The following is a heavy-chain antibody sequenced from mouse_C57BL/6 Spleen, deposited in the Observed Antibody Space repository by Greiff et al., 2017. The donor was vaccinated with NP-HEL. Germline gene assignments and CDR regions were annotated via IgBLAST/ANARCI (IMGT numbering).Heavy chain of an antibody. J-gene: IGHJ1*03. V-gene: IGHV1-19*01. CDR2: INPYNGGT. CDR1: GYTFTDYY. CDR3: ASGEITTRYFDV. D-gene: IGHD1-1*01. Sequence: EVQLQQSGPVLVKPGASVKMSCKASGYTFTDYYMNWVKQSHGKSLEWIGVINPYNGGTSYNQKFKGKATLTVDKSSSTAYMELNSLTSEDSAVYYCASGEITTRYFDVWGTGTTVTVSS.